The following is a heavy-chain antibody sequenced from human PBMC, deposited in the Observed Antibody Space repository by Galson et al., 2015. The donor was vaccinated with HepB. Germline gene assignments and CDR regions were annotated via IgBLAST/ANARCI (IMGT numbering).Heavy chain of an antibody. CDR3: VNDPLNYYDFHY. Sequence: SLRLSCAASGFTFSNYAMHWVRQAPGKGLEHVSAISSNGGTTYYADSVKGRFNISRDNSKNTLYLQMSSLRAGDTAVYYCVNDPLNYYDFHYWGQGTLVTVSS. CDR2: ISSNGGTT. D-gene: IGHD3-10*01. J-gene: IGHJ4*02. V-gene: IGHV3-64D*06. CDR1: GFTFSNYA.